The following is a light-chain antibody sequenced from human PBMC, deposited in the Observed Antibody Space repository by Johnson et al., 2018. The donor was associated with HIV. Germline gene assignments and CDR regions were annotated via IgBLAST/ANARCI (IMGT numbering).Light chain of an antibody. J-gene: IGLJ1*01. V-gene: IGLV1-51*02. Sequence: QPVLTQPPSVSAAPGQKVTISCSGSSSDMGNYAVSWYQQLPGTAPKLLIYESNKRPSGIPDRFSGSKSDTSATLGITGLQTGDEADYYCGTWDSSVSGFVFGTGTKVTVL. CDR2: ESN. CDR1: SSDMGNYA. CDR3: GTWDSSVSGFV.